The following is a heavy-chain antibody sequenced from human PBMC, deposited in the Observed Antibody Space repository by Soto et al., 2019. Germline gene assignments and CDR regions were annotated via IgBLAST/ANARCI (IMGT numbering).Heavy chain of an antibody. CDR1: GGTFSSYG. V-gene: IGHV1-69*01. CDR3: ARELTGTTGNFDY. CDR2: IIPIFGTA. J-gene: IGHJ4*02. Sequence: QVQLVQSGAEVKKPGSSVKVSCKASGGTFSSYGISWVRQAPGQGLEWMGGIIPIFGTANYAQKFQGRVKITAHESTSTAYMELSSLRSEDTDVYYCARELTGTTGNFDYWGQGTLVTVSS. D-gene: IGHD1-7*01.